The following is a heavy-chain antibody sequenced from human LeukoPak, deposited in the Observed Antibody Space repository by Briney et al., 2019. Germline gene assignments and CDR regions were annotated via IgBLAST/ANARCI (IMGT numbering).Heavy chain of an antibody. D-gene: IGHD3-10*01. Sequence: SETLSLTCTVSGGSISSYYWSWIRQPPGKGLEWIGYIYYSRSTNYNPSLKSRVTVSVDTSKNQFSLKLSSVTAADTAVYYCARMVRGAFDIWGQGTMVTVSS. CDR2: IYYSRST. J-gene: IGHJ3*02. CDR1: GGSISSYY. CDR3: ARMVRGAFDI. V-gene: IGHV4-59*01.